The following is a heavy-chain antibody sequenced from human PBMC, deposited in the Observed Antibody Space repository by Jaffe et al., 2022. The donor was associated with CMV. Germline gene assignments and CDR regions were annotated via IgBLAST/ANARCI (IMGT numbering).Heavy chain of an antibody. CDR2: MNPNSGNT. V-gene: IGHV1-8*01. J-gene: IGHJ3*02. CDR3: ATDSGSYPEAAFDI. D-gene: IGHD1-26*01. Sequence: QVQLVQSGAEVKKPGASVKVSCKASGYTFTSYDINWVRQATGQGLEWMGWMNPNSGNTGYAQKFQGRVTMTRNTSISTAYMELSSLRSEDTAVYYCATDSGSYPEAAFDIWGQGTMVTVSS. CDR1: GYTFTSYD.